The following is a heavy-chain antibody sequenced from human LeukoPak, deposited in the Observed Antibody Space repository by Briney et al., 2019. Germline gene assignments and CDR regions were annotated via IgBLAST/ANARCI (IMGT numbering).Heavy chain of an antibody. V-gene: IGHV4-59*08. CDR1: GGSMSPYH. CDR2: IYYSGST. J-gene: IGHJ4*02. Sequence: PSETLSLTCTASGGSMSPYHWGWIRRPPGKGLEWTGYIYYSGSTNYNPSLKSRVTISVDTSKNQFSLKLSSVTAADTAIYYCARAVSGRFDYWGQGTLVTVSS. D-gene: IGHD6-19*01. CDR3: ARAVSGRFDY.